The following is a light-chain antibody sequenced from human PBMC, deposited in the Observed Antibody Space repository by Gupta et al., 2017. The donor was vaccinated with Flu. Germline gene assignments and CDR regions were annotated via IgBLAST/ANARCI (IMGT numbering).Light chain of an antibody. V-gene: IGKV3-11*01. CDR1: ESISKY. Sequence: EIVLTQSPVTLSLSPGQRATLSCRARESISKYLAWYQHKPGQAPRLLIYDASNSASGIPARFSGSGSGTDFTLSISSRHPEDFAVYYCQQHSNWPPLTFGGGTKVEIK. CDR2: DAS. J-gene: IGKJ4*01. CDR3: QQHSNWPPLT.